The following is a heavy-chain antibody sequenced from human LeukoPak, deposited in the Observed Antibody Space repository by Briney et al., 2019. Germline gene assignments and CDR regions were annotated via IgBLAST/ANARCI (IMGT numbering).Heavy chain of an antibody. CDR3: ATGPQAYYDSSGYGTYFDY. Sequence: GGSLRLSCAASGFTVSSNYMSWVRQAPGKGLEWVAVISYDGTNKYYADSVKGRFTISRDNSKNTLYLQMNSLRAEDAAVYYCATGPQAYYDSSGYGTYFDYWGQGTLVTVSS. CDR1: GFTVSSNY. D-gene: IGHD3-22*01. CDR2: ISYDGTNK. J-gene: IGHJ4*02. V-gene: IGHV3-30*03.